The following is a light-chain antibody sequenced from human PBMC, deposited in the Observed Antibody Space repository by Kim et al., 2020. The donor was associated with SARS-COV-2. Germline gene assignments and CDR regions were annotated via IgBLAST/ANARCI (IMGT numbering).Light chain of an antibody. J-gene: IGKJ5*01. CDR1: QSVSISY. V-gene: IGKV3-20*01. CDR2: GAS. Sequence: SQGETATLSCRASQSVSISYLAWYHQKPGQAPRLLIYGASSRASCFPDRFSGSGSGTDFTLTISRLEPEDVAVYYCQQYGTSPLTFGQGTRLEIK. CDR3: QQYGTSPLT.